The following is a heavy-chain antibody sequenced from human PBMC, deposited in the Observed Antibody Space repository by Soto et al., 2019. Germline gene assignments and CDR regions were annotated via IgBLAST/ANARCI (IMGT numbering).Heavy chain of an antibody. CDR2: INPDVAYT. J-gene: IGHJ4*02. D-gene: IGHD1-1*01. CDR3: ATGTFRTLDY. V-gene: IGHV1-46*01. Sequence: QVQLVQSGAAVKKPGASVKVSCKASGYTFTNFYMHWVRQAPGQGPEWMGIINPDVAYTTYAQKFQGRVAMTRDTSTSTVYVELSSLRSEDTAIYYCATGTFRTLDYWGQGTLVTVSS. CDR1: GYTFTNFY.